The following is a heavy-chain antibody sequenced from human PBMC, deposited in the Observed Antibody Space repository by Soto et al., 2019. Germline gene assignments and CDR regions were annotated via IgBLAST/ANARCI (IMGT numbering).Heavy chain of an antibody. Sequence: QVQLVESGGGVVQPGRSLRLSCAASGFSFSAYGMHWVRQAPGTGLELVALLSFDASKKYYADSVKGRFTISRDTSRNPLYLQMNSLRVEDTAVYYCRVGVADWGQGTRVTVSS. CDR3: RVGVAD. J-gene: IGHJ4*02. CDR1: GFSFSAYG. V-gene: IGHV3-30*03. D-gene: IGHD1-26*01. CDR2: LSFDASKK.